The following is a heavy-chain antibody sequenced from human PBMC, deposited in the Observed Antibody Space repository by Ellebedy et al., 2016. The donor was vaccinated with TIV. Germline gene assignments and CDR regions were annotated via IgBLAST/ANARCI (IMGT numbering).Heavy chain of an antibody. CDR3: AKDRSKEVQWLDDPFDI. CDR1: RIAFDLYG. J-gene: IGHJ3*02. CDR2: ISFDGGNQ. Sequence: GGSLRLXXVASRIAFDLYGMHWVRQAPGRGLEWVAVISFDGGNQYYADSVQGRFTISRDNSKNTLFLQMTSLRPEDTAVYFCAKDRSKEVQWLDDPFDIWGRGTMVTASS. V-gene: IGHV3-30*18. D-gene: IGHD6-19*01.